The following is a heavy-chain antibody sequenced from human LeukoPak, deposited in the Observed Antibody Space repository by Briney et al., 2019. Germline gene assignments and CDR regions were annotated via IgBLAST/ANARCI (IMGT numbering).Heavy chain of an antibody. CDR1: GGTFSSYA. J-gene: IGHJ6*02. V-gene: IGHV1-8*02. CDR2: MNPNSGNT. CDR3: ARGRYDFWSGYQPFFYYYYYGMDV. D-gene: IGHD3-3*01. Sequence: ASVKVSCKASGGTFSSYAINWVRQATGQGLEWMGWMNPNSGNTGYAQKFQGRVTMTRNTSISTAYMELSSLRSEDTAVYYCARGRYDFWSGYQPFFYYYYYGMDVWGQGTTVTVSS.